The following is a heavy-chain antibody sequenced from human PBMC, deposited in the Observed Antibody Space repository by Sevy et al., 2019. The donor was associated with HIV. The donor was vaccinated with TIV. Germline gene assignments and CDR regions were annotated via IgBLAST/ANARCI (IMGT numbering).Heavy chain of an antibody. V-gene: IGHV3-49*03. CDR1: GFTFRDYA. D-gene: IGHD3-3*01. Sequence: GGSLRLSCTASGFTFRDYAMAWFRQTPGKVLEWVGLIRRKGSGGATDYAASVKGRFTISRDDSRSIAYLEMNSLKTDDTAVYFCARDYDRRGGKYVSFDPWGQGTLVTVSS. J-gene: IGHJ5*02. CDR3: ARDYDRRGGKYVSFDP. CDR2: IRRKGSGGAT.